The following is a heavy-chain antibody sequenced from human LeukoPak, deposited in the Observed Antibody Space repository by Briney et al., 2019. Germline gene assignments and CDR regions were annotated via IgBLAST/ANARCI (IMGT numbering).Heavy chain of an antibody. CDR1: GFTFSSYE. V-gene: IGHV3-23*01. J-gene: IGHJ3*02. Sequence: GGSLRLSCAASGFTFSSYEMNWVRQAPGKGLEWVSAISGSGGSTYYADSVKGRFTISRDNSKNTLYLQMNSLRAEDTAVYYCAKDRVVIRYYYDSSGTRGAFDIWGQGTMVTVSS. D-gene: IGHD3-22*01. CDR3: AKDRVVIRYYYDSSGTRGAFDI. CDR2: ISGSGGST.